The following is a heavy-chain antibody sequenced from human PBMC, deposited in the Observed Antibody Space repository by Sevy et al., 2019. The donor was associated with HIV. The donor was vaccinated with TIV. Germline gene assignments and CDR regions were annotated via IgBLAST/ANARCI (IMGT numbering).Heavy chain of an antibody. CDR3: AKIGFGESYYFDY. Sequence: GVSLRLSCAASGFTFSSYAMSWVRQAPGKGLEWVSAISGSGGSTYYADSVKGRFTISRDNSKNTLYLQMNSLRAEDTAVYYCAKIGFGESYYFDYWGQGTLVTVSS. J-gene: IGHJ4*02. V-gene: IGHV3-23*01. D-gene: IGHD3-10*01. CDR2: ISGSGGST. CDR1: GFTFSSYA.